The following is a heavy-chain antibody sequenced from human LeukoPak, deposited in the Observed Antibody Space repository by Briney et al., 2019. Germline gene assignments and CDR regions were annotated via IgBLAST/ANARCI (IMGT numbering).Heavy chain of an antibody. V-gene: IGHV3-21*01. CDR3: ARERACGASSCVAYYFDS. J-gene: IGHJ4*02. CDR1: GVTFSNDG. D-gene: IGHD2-2*01. CDR2: ISGSSTYI. Sequence: GGSLRLSCAASGVTFSNDGMDWVRQAPGQGLEWVSSISGSSTYIHYADSVKGRFTISRDNAKSSLYLQMDSLRAEDTAVYYCARERACGASSCVAYYFDSWGQGTLVTVSS.